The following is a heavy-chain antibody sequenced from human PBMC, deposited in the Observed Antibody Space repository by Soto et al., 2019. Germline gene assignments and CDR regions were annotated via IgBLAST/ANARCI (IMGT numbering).Heavy chain of an antibody. J-gene: IGHJ5*02. CDR3: AREAGPDRWFDP. V-gene: IGHV4-4*07. CDR2: ISTSGTT. CDR1: GASISSYF. Sequence: SETLSVTCTVSGASISSYFWTWIRQPAGKGLDWIGRISTSGTTNYNPSLKSRVTMSVDTSKNHFSLNLSSVTAADTAVYYCAREAGPDRWFDPWGQGTLVTVSS. D-gene: IGHD6-19*01.